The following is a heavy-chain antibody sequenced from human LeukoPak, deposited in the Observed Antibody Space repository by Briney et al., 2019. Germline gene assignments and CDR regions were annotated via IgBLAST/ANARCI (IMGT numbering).Heavy chain of an antibody. D-gene: IGHD4-17*01. CDR2: IYISGST. CDR3: ARFPVLDGDYGWFDP. V-gene: IGHV4-61*02. Sequence: SETLSLTCTVSAGSTSSGRYYWSWIRQPAGKGLEWIGRIYISGSTNYNPSLKSRVTISVDTSKNQFSLKLSSVTAADTAVYYCARFPVLDGDYGWFDPWGQGTLVTVSS. J-gene: IGHJ5*02. CDR1: AGSTSSGRYY.